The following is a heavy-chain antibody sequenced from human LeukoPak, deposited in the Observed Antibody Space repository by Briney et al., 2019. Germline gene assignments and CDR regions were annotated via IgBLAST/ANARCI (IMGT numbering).Heavy chain of an antibody. CDR2: LKSDGKT. J-gene: IGHJ4*02. Sequence: PEGSLRLSCATSGFTISSNHINWVRQAPGKGLEWVSVLKSDGKTSYADSVKGRFTIYRDNSKNTVYLQMNSLRVEDTAVYYCARAPYVSGNFNWGQGTLVTVSS. CDR3: ARAPYVSGNFN. CDR1: GFTISSNH. V-gene: IGHV3-66*02. D-gene: IGHD3-10*01.